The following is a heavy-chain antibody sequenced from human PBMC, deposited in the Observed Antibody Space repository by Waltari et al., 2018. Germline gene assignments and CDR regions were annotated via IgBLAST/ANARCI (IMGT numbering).Heavy chain of an antibody. V-gene: IGHV1-69*05. CDR3: ARGRDGFGFDY. D-gene: IGHD2-15*01. CDR2: IIPIFSTA. J-gene: IGHJ4*02. Sequence: QVQLVQSGAEVKKPGSPAQVPCKASGGNFSSYAISWGRQAPGQGLEWVGGIIPIFSTANYAQKFQSRVTITTDESTSTAYMELSSLRSEDTAVYYCARGRDGFGFDYWGQGTLVTVSS. CDR1: GGNFSSYA.